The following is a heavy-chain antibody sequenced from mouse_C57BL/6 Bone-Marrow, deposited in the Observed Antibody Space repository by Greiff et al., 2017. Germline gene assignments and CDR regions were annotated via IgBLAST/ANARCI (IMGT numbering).Heavy chain of an antibody. Sequence: EVQLVESGGGLVQPGGSLKLSCAASGFTFSDYGMAWVRQAPRKGPEWVAFISNLAYSFYYADTVTGRFTISRENAKNTLYLEMSSLRSEDTAMYYCARHGYYDYDDYYAMDYWGQGTSVTVSS. CDR3: ARHGYYDYDDYYAMDY. CDR2: ISNLAYSF. D-gene: IGHD2-4*01. CDR1: GFTFSDYG. J-gene: IGHJ4*01. V-gene: IGHV5-15*01.